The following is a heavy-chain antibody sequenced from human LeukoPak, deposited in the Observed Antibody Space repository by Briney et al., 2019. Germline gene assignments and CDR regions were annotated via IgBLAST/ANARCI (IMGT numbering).Heavy chain of an antibody. D-gene: IGHD2-15*01. CDR1: GYSFTSYW. Sequence: GESLKISCKGSGYSFTSYWIGWVRQMPGKGLEWMGIIYPGDSDTRYSPSFQGQGTISADKSISTAYLQWSSLKASDTAMYYCARRPYCSGGSCYSYFDYWGQGTLVTVSS. V-gene: IGHV5-51*01. J-gene: IGHJ4*02. CDR3: ARRPYCSGGSCYSYFDY. CDR2: IYPGDSDT.